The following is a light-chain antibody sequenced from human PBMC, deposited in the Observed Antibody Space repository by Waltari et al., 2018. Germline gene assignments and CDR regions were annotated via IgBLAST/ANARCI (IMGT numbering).Light chain of an antibody. CDR3: QSYDINLSGSGV. CDR2: GNT. Sequence: QSILTQPPSVSGAPGQSVSISCTGSSSNIGAGYAVHWYQQCPGTAPQLIIFGNTPRPSGVTDRVSASKSGTSASLAITGLRADDEAVYYCQSYDINLSGSGVFGGGTRLTVL. J-gene: IGLJ3*02. V-gene: IGLV1-40*01. CDR1: SSNIGAGYA.